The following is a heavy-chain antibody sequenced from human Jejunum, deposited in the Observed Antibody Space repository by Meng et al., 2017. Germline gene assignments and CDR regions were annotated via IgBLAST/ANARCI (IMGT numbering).Heavy chain of an antibody. CDR2: ITGSGAIT. Sequence: GGSLRLSCAASGFTFSRSSISWVRQAPGKGLEWVSTITGSGAITYYADSVKGRFTISRDNSKNTLYLQMNSLRAEETAVHYCAKLVSFWGQGTLVTVSS. D-gene: IGHD3-10*01. V-gene: IGHV3-23*01. J-gene: IGHJ4*02. CDR3: AKLVSF. CDR1: GFTFSRSS.